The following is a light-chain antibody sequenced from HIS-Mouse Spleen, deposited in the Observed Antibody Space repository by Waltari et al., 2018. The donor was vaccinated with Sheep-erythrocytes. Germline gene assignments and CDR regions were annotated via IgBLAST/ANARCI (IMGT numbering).Light chain of an antibody. CDR2: EGS. J-gene: IGLJ3*02. CDR1: SSDVGSYNL. CDR3: CSYAGSSTPWV. V-gene: IGLV2-23*01. Sequence: QSALTQPASVSGSPGQSITISCTGTSSDVGSYNLLPWYQQHPGKAPKPMIYEGSKRPSGVSNRFSGSKSGNTASLTISGLQAEDEADYYCCSYAGSSTPWVFGGGTKLTVL.